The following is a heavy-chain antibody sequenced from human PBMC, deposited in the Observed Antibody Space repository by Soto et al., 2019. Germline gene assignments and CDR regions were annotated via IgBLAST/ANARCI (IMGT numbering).Heavy chain of an antibody. V-gene: IGHV1-69*02. CDR1: GGTFSSYT. CDR3: ARSRGYGQLGGAFDI. CDR2: IIPILGIA. D-gene: IGHD5-18*01. Sequence: QVQLVQSGAEVKKPGSSVKVSCKASGGTFSSYTISWVRQAPGQGLEWMGRIIPILGIANYALKFQGRVTITADKSTSTAYMELSSLRSEDTAVYYCARSRGYGQLGGAFDIWGQGTMVTVSS. J-gene: IGHJ3*02.